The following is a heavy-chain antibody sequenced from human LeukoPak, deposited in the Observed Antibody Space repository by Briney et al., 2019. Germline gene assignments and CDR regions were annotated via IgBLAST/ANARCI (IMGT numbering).Heavy chain of an antibody. V-gene: IGHV3-23*01. CDR1: GFXFSSYA. Sequence: PGGSLRLSCAASGFXFSSYAISWVRQAPGKGQEWVSAISGSGGSTYYADSVKGRFTISRDNSKNTLYLQMNSLRAEDTAVYYCARSIAARLFDYWGQGTLVTVSS. CDR3: ARSIAARLFDY. CDR2: ISGSGGST. D-gene: IGHD6-6*01. J-gene: IGHJ4*02.